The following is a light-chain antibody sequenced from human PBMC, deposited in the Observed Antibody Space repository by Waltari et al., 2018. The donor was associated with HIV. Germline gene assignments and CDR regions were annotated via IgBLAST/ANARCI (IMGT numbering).Light chain of an antibody. CDR2: TNN. CDR1: NSNIGSTT. CDR3: AAWADSLNGPV. Sequence: QSVLIQPPSASGTPGQRVSISCSGSNSNIGSTTVPCYQYIPGTAPTLLIYTNNQRPSGVPDRFSGSKSGTSASLAISGLQSEDEADYFCAAWADSLNGPVFGGGTKLTVL. J-gene: IGLJ3*02. V-gene: IGLV1-44*01.